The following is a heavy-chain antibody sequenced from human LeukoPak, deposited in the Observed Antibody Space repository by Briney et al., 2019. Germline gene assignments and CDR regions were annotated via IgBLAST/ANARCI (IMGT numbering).Heavy chain of an antibody. J-gene: IGHJ4*02. D-gene: IGHD2-15*01. CDR2: ISSSGSTI. CDR3: VRTPMYCSGGSCYSD. Sequence: GGSLRLSCAASGFTFSSYEMNWVRQAPGKGLEWVSYISSSGSTIYYADSVKGRFTISRDNAKNSLYLQMNSLRAEDTAVYYCVRTPMYCSGGSCYSDWGQGTLVTVSS. V-gene: IGHV3-48*03. CDR1: GFTFSSYE.